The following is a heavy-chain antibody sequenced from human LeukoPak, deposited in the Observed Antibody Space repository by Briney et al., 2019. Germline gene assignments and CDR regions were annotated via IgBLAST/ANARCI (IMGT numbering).Heavy chain of an antibody. Sequence: SETLTLTCTVSVGSIRSYYWSWIRQPARKGLEWIGRIYTSRSTNYNPSLKSRVTMSVDTSKNQFSLKLSSVTAADTAVYYCARDSTGYCSSTSCYARGQYYYYYMDVWGKGTTVTVSS. CDR3: ARDSTGYCSSTSCYARGQYYYYYMDV. CDR2: IYTSRST. D-gene: IGHD2-2*01. V-gene: IGHV4-4*07. J-gene: IGHJ6*03. CDR1: VGSIRSYY.